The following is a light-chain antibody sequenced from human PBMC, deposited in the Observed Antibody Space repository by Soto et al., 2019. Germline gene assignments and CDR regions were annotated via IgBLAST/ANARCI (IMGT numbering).Light chain of an antibody. J-gene: IGKJ1*01. Sequence: DIVMPQSPDSLTVSLFYTLRIKXRSRQSLLYSFNNKNYLAWYQQKPGQPPKLLIYWASTRESGVPDRFSGSGSGTDFTLTISSLQAEDVAVYHCQQYYTSPTWTFGQGTKVDIK. V-gene: IGKV4-1*01. CDR1: QSLLYSFNNKNY. CDR3: QQYYTSPTWT. CDR2: WAS.